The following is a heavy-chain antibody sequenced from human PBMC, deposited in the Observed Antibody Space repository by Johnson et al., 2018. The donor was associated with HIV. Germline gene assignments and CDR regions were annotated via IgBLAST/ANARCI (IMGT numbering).Heavy chain of an antibody. CDR3: AKVAVATAAGGVPLDI. CDR2: ISYDGSNK. Sequence: QVQLVESGGGVVQPGRSLRLSCAASRFTFSSYAMHWVRQAPGKGLEWVAVISYDGSNKYYADSVKGRFTISRDNSKNTLYLQMNSLRAEDTAVYYCAKVAVATAAGGVPLDIWGPGTMVTVSA. CDR1: RFTFSSYA. J-gene: IGHJ3*02. V-gene: IGHV3-30*04. D-gene: IGHD6-13*01.